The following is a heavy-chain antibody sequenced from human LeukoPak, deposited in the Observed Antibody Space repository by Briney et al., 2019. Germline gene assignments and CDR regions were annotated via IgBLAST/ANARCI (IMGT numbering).Heavy chain of an antibody. V-gene: IGHV3-23*01. CDR3: AKGYYDYVWGSYYFDY. J-gene: IGHJ4*02. CDR1: GFTFSSYA. CDR2: ISGSGGST. D-gene: IGHD3-16*01. Sequence: GGSLRLSCAASGFTFSSYAMSWVRQAPGKGLEWVSAISGSGGSTYYADSVKGRFTISRDNSRDTLYLQMNSLRAEDTAVYYCAKGYYDYVWGSYYFDYWGQGTLVAVSS.